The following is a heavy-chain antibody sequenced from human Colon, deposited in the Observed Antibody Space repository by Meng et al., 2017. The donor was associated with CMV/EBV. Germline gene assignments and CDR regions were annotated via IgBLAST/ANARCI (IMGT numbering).Heavy chain of an antibody. D-gene: IGHD1-26*01. CDR1: GYTFTGYY. V-gene: IGHV1-2*02. CDR2: INPNSGGT. Sequence: ASVKVSCKASGYTFTGYYMHWVRQAPGQGLEWMGWINPNSGGTNYAQKFQGRVTMTRDTSISTAYMEVSRLRSDDAAVYYCARGPDSGSYSGLAFDIWGQGTMVTVSS. CDR3: ARGPDSGSYSGLAFDI. J-gene: IGHJ3*02.